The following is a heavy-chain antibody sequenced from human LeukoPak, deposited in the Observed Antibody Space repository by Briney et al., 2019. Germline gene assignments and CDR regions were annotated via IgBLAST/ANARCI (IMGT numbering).Heavy chain of an antibody. CDR1: GGSFSGYY. D-gene: IGHD3-22*01. CDR3: ARDAGLTYFDY. V-gene: IGHV4-34*01. Sequence: PSETLSLTCAVYGGSFSGYYWSWIRQPPGKGLEWIGEINHSGSTNYNPSLKSRVTISVDTSKNQFSLKLSSVTAADTAMYYCARDAGLTYFDYWGQGTLVTVSS. J-gene: IGHJ4*02. CDR2: INHSGST.